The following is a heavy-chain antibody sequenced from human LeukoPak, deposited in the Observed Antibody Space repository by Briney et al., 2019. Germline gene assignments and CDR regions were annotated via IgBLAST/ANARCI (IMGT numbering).Heavy chain of an antibody. J-gene: IGHJ4*02. CDR2: ISWDGYTT. V-gene: IGHV3-43D*03. CDR1: GFTFDDYA. CDR3: AKDAGFPTYYDTSGYFVY. D-gene: IGHD3-22*01. Sequence: GGSLRLSCAASGFTFDDYAMHWVRQAPGKGLEWVSLISWDGYTTYYADSVKGRFTISRDNSKNSLYLHMNSLRAEDTALYFCAKDAGFPTYYDTSGYFVYWGQGTLVTVSS.